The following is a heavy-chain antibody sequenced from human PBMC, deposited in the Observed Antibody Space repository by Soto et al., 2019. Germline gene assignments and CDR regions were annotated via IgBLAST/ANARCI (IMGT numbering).Heavy chain of an antibody. CDR1: RFTFSSCA. D-gene: IGHD1-1*01. CDR2: ILSSGGPT. J-gene: IGHJ4*02. Sequence: GGSLRLSCAASRFTFSSCAMSWVRQAPGKGLEWVSAILSSGGPTFYADSVKGRFTISRDNSKNTLYLQMNSLRAEDTAIYHCAKDHREPTREEAFDYWGQGTLVTVSS. CDR3: AKDHREPTREEAFDY. V-gene: IGHV3-23*01.